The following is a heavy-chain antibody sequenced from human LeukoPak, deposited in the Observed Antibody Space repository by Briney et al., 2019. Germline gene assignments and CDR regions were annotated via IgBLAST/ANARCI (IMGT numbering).Heavy chain of an antibody. J-gene: IGHJ4*02. D-gene: IGHD1-26*01. CDR2: ISYDGSNK. Sequence: GGSLRLSCAASGFAFSSYGMHWVRQAPGKGLGWVAVISYDGSNKYYADSVKGRFTISRDNSKSTLYLQMNSLRAEGTAVYYCASSGSYADFDYWGQGTLVTVSS. V-gene: IGHV3-30*03. CDR1: GFAFSSYG. CDR3: ASSGSYADFDY.